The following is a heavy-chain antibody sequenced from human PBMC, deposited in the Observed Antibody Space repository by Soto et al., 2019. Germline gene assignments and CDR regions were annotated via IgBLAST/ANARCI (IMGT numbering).Heavy chain of an antibody. V-gene: IGHV6-1*01. D-gene: IGHD4-17*01. CDR1: GYSVSSNSAA. CDR2: TYYRSKWYN. J-gene: IGHJ3*02. Sequence: SHTLSLTCAISGYSVSSNSAALNWIRQSPSRGLEWLGRTYYRSKWYNDYAVSVKSRITINPDTSKNQFSLQLNSVTPEDTAVYYCARDRSYGGNSVWEGDDAFDIWGQGTMVTVSS. CDR3: ARDRSYGGNSVWEGDDAFDI.